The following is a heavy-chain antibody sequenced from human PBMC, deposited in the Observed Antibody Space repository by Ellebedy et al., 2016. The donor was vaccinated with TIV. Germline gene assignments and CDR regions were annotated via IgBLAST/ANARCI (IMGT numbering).Heavy chain of an antibody. J-gene: IGHJ3*02. V-gene: IGHV3-30*04. Sequence: GESLKISCATSGFTSSSYAMHWVRQAPGKGLERVAVISYDGNVKYYADSVKGRFTISRDNSKDTLYLQMNSLRVEDTAVYYCATEARASRLVGGAFDMWGQGTMVTVSS. D-gene: IGHD6-6*01. CDR1: GFTSSSYA. CDR2: ISYDGNVK. CDR3: ATEARASRLVGGAFDM.